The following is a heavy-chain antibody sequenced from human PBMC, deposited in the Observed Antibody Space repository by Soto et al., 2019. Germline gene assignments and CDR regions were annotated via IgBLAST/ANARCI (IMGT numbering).Heavy chain of an antibody. V-gene: IGHV4-4*02. CDR1: SGSISSSNW. J-gene: IGHJ5*02. D-gene: IGHD3-3*01. Sequence: SETLSLTCAVSSGSISSSNWWSWVRQPPGKGLEWIGEIYHSGSTNYNPSLKSRVTISVDKSKNQFSLKLGSVTAADTAVYYCARVPTGAREFWSVRFDPWGQGTLVTVSS. CDR3: ARVPTGAREFWSVRFDP. CDR2: IYHSGST.